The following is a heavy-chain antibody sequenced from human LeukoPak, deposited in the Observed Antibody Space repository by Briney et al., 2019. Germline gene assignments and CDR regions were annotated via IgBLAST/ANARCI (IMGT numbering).Heavy chain of an antibody. CDR3: AREGGYGGNPNDY. D-gene: IGHD4-23*01. CDR2: ISSSSSYI. Sequence: GGSLRLSCATSGFTFSSYSMNWVRQAPGKGLEWVSSISSSSSYIYYADSVKGRFTISRDNAKNSLYLHMNSLRAEDTAVYYCAREGGYGGNPNDYWGQGTLVTVSS. CDR1: GFTFSSYS. J-gene: IGHJ4*02. V-gene: IGHV3-21*01.